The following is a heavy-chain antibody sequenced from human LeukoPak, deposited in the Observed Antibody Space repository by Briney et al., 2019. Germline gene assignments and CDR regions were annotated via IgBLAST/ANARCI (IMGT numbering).Heavy chain of an antibody. Sequence: SETLSLTCAVYGGSFSGYYWSWIRQPPGKGLEWIGEINHSGSTNYNPPLKSRVTISVDTSKNQFSLKLSSVTAADTAVYYCARVVPAAMGFDYWGQGTLVTVSS. CDR3: ARVVPAAMGFDY. D-gene: IGHD2-2*01. CDR2: INHSGST. V-gene: IGHV4-34*01. CDR1: GGSFSGYY. J-gene: IGHJ4*02.